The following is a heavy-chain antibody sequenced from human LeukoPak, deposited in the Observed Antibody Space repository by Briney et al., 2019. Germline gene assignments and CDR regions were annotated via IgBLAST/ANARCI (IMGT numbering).Heavy chain of an antibody. J-gene: IGHJ3*02. CDR2: ISRSSSTI. V-gene: IGHV3-48*01. CDR3: AILAARDALDI. CDR1: GFTFSAYN. D-gene: IGHD6-6*01. Sequence: GGSLRLSCAASGFTFSAYNMNWVRQAPGKGLEWVSYISRSSSTIYYADSVKGRFTISRDNAKNSLYLQMNSLRAEDTAVYYCAILAARDALDIWGQGTMVTVSS.